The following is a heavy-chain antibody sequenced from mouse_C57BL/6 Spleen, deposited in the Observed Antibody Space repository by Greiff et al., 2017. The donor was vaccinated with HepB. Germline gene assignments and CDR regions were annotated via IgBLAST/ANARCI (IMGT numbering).Heavy chain of an antibody. J-gene: IGHJ3*01. CDR3: TRLGLRAWFAY. Sequence: QVQLKQSGAELVRPGASVTLSCKASGYTFTDYEMHWVKQTPVHGLEWIGAIDPETGGTACNQKFKVKAILTADKSSSTAYMELRRLTSADSAVNYCTRLGLRAWFAYWGQGTLVTVSA. CDR2: IDPETGGT. V-gene: IGHV1-15*01. D-gene: IGHD2-12*01. CDR1: GYTFTDYE.